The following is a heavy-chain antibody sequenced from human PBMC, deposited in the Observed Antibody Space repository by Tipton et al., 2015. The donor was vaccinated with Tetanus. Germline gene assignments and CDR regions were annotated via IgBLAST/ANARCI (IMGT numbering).Heavy chain of an antibody. J-gene: IGHJ4*02. CDR1: GFTFSNYA. D-gene: IGHD6-19*01. CDR2: VSGGGDST. CDR3: ARDGSGSDFDY. V-gene: IGHV3-23*01. Sequence: SLRLSCIASGFTFSNYAMSWVRQAPGKGLEWVSAVSGGGDSTYYADSVKGRFTISRDTSQNHLFLQMNSLRAEDTARYYCARDGSGSDFDYWGQGTLVTVPS.